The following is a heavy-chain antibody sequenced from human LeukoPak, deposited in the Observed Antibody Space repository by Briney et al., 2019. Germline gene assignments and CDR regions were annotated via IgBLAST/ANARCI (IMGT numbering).Heavy chain of an antibody. V-gene: IGHV1-18*01. CDR2: ISPYTGNT. CDR1: GYTFASYG. J-gene: IGHJ4*02. CDR3: ARDQYDSVWGSYRPYFDL. Sequence: ASVKVCCKASGYTFASYGISWVRQAPGQGLEWMGSISPYTGNTKYDERLQDRVIMTTDTSTRTAYMELRSLSSDDTAVFYCARDQYDSVWGSYRPYFDLWGQGTLVTVSS. D-gene: IGHD3-16*02.